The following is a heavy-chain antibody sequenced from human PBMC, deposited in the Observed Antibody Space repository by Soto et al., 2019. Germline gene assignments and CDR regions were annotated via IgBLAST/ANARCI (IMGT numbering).Heavy chain of an antibody. Sequence: EVQLLESGGGLVQPGGSLRLSCAASGFTFSSYAMSWVRQAPGKGLEWVSAISGSGGSTYYADSVKGRFTISRDNSKNTLYLQMNSLRAEDTAVYYCAKGITAMVNYYYGMDVWGQGTTVTVSS. V-gene: IGHV3-23*01. D-gene: IGHD5-18*01. CDR2: ISGSGGST. J-gene: IGHJ6*02. CDR1: GFTFSSYA. CDR3: AKGITAMVNYYYGMDV.